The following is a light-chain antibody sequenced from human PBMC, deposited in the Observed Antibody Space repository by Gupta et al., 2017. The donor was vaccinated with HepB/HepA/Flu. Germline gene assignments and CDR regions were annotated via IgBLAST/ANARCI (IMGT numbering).Light chain of an antibody. J-gene: IGLJ2*01. CDR1: SSDVGGYNY. Sequence: QSALTQPASVSGSPGQSITISCTGTSSDVGGYNYVSWYQQHPGKAPKLMIYDGSNRPSGVPNRFSGSKSGNTASLTISGLQAEDEADYYCSSYTSSSTVVFGGGTKLTV. V-gene: IGLV2-14*03. CDR2: DGS. CDR3: SSYTSSSTVV.